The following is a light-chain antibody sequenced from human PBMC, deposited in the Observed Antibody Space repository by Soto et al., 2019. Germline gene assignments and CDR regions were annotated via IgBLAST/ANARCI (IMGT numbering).Light chain of an antibody. CDR1: QSILRN. J-gene: IGKJ5*01. Sequence: ENVLTQSPATLSLSPWEGATLSCRATQSILRNLAWYQHKPGQPPRLLIYGASTRATGVPARFSGGGSGTEFTLTITSLQSEDFAVYWCQQYNNWPLTFGPGTRLEIK. CDR2: GAS. V-gene: IGKV3D-15*01. CDR3: QQYNNWPLT.